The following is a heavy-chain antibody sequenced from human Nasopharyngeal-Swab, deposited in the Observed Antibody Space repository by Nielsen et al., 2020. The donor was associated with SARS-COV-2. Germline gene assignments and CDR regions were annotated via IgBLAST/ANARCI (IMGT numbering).Heavy chain of an antibody. D-gene: IGHD6-19*01. CDR1: GGSISSTSDY. CDR3: ARHDQSAVAGVFEY. V-gene: IGHV4-39*01. CDR2: MSYSRST. J-gene: IGHJ4*02. Sequence: SETLSLTCTVSGGSISSTSDYWGWIRQPPGKGLEWIGSMSYSRSTYYTPSLKSRVTISVDTSKNQLSLKVNSVTAADTAVYYCARHDQSAVAGVFEYWGQGTLVTVSS.